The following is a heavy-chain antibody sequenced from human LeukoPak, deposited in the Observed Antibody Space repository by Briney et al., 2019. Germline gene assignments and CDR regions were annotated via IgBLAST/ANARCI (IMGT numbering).Heavy chain of an antibody. Sequence: PGGSLRLSCAASGFTFSSYSMTWIRQAPGKGLEWVSSISSSSSYIYYADSVKGRFTISRDNSKNTLYLQMNSLRAEDTAVYYCAKDRGGSYDDGFDYWGQGTLVTVSS. CDR2: ISSSSSYI. D-gene: IGHD1-26*01. V-gene: IGHV3-21*04. CDR3: AKDRGGSYDDGFDY. CDR1: GFTFSSYS. J-gene: IGHJ4*02.